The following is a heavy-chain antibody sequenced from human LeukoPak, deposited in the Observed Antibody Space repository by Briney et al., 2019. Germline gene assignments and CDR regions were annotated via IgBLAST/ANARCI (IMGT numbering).Heavy chain of an antibody. V-gene: IGHV1-69*06. D-gene: IGHD2-15*01. Sequence: SVKVSCKASGYTFTSYTISWVRQAPGQGLEWMGGIIPLFGTPDYAQKFQDRLTITADKSTSTAYMELTSLRSEDTAVYYCASATLRCSGGSCYEMDAWGKGTTVTVSS. CDR1: GYTFTSYT. CDR3: ASATLRCSGGSCYEMDA. J-gene: IGHJ6*04. CDR2: IIPLFGTP.